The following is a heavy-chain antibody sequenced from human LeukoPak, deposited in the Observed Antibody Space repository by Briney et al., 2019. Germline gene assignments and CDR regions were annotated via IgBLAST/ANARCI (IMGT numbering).Heavy chain of an antibody. CDR1: GGTFSSYA. CDR2: IIPIFGTA. J-gene: IGHJ4*02. D-gene: IGHD5-12*01. Sequence: SVKVSCKASGGTFSSYAISWVRQAPGQGLEWMGGIIPIFGTANYAQKFQGRVTITADESTSTAYMELSSLRSEDTAVYYCASGGYSGYDWYLYYFDYWGQGTLVTVSS. V-gene: IGHV1-69*13. CDR3: ASGGYSGYDWYLYYFDY.